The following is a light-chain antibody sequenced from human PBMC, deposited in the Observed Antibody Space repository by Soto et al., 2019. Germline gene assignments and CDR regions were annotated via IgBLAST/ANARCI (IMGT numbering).Light chain of an antibody. J-gene: IGLJ1*01. CDR1: SSDVGSYNR. V-gene: IGLV2-18*02. Sequence: QSALTQPPAVSGSPGQSVAISCSGTSSDVGSYNRVSWYQQPPGTAPKLMIYDVSNRPSGVPDRFSGSKSGNTASLTISGLQAEYEADYYCSSFTTSRTYVFGTWTKVTVL. CDR2: DVS. CDR3: SSFTTSRTYV.